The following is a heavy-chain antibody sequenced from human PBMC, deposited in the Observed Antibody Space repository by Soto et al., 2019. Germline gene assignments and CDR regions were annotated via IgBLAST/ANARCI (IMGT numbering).Heavy chain of an antibody. CDR2: ISYDGGET. CDR1: GFIFSNYG. CDR3: AITSVADASFDY. J-gene: IGHJ4*02. V-gene: IGHV3-30*03. D-gene: IGHD5-12*01. Sequence: QVQLVESGGGVVHPGRSLSLSCAGSGFIFSNYGMHWVRQAPGKGLEWVAFISYDGGETFYADSVKGRFTISRDNSTSTVFLHMNSLKKEDTAVYYCAITSVADASFDYWGQGTLVTVSS.